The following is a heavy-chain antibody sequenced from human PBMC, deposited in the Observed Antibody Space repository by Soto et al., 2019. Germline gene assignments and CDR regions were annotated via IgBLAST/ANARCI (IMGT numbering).Heavy chain of an antibody. CDR1: GGSISSSSYY. CDR3: ARHSKVAARSGFDY. CDR2: IYYSGST. J-gene: IGHJ4*02. V-gene: IGHV4-39*01. D-gene: IGHD6-6*01. Sequence: SETLSLTCTVSGGSISSSSYYWGWIRQPPGKGLEWIGSIYYSGSTYYNPSLKSRVTISVDTSKNQFSLELSSVTAADTAVYYCARHSKVAARSGFDYWGQGTLVTVSS.